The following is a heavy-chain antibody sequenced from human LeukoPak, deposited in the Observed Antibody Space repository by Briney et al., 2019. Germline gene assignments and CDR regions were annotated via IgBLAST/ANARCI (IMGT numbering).Heavy chain of an antibody. CDR2: MQSTGNS. Sequence: PSETLSLTCTVSAGSISTYHWNWIRKSPEKRLEWIGYMQSTGNSNYNPSFKSRVTISVDMSRNQIVLYLSSVTAADTAVYFCARDKQHSYGRYFDHWGQGILVTVSS. J-gene: IGHJ4*02. V-gene: IGHV4-59*01. D-gene: IGHD5-18*01. CDR3: ARDKQHSYGRYFDH. CDR1: AGSISTYH.